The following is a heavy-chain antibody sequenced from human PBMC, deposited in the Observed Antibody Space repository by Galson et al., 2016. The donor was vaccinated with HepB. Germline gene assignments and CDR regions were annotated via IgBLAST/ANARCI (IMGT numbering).Heavy chain of an antibody. CDR1: GFTISNFY. D-gene: IGHD6-13*01. CDR2: IYTSGGT. CDR3: ARVRSRNGPAILNSWYYLDAFYV. J-gene: IGHJ3*01. V-gene: IGHV3-53*05. Sequence: SLRLSCAASGFTISNFYMTWVRQAPGKGPEWVSVIYTSGGTYYADSVKDRFTISRDNPKNTLHLQLNSLRSEDTALYFCARVRSRNGPAILNSWYYLDAFYVWGLGTMVTVSS.